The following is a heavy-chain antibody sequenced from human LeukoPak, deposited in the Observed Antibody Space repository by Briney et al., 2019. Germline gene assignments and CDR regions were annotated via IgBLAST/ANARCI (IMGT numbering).Heavy chain of an antibody. D-gene: IGHD3-3*01. Sequence: GGSLRLSCAASGFTFSSYSMNWVRQAPGKGLEWVSYISSSSSTIYYADSVKGRFTISRDNAENSLYLQMNSLRAEDTAVYYCAGPIFGVVMNPFDYWGQGTLVTVSS. J-gene: IGHJ4*02. CDR3: AGPIFGVVMNPFDY. CDR1: GFTFSSYS. V-gene: IGHV3-48*01. CDR2: ISSSSSTI.